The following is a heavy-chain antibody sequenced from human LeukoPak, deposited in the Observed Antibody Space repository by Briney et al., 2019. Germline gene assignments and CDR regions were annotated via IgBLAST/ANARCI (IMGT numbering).Heavy chain of an antibody. V-gene: IGHV3-21*01. D-gene: IGHD3-10*01. CDR1: GFTFSSYS. Sequence: PGRSLRLSCAASGFTFSSYSMNWVRQAPGKGLEWVSSISSSSSYIYYADSVKGRFTISRDNAKNSLYLQMNSLRAEDTAVYYCARVDPFGEFSFDYWGQGTLVTVSS. CDR3: ARVDPFGEFSFDY. J-gene: IGHJ4*02. CDR2: ISSSSSYI.